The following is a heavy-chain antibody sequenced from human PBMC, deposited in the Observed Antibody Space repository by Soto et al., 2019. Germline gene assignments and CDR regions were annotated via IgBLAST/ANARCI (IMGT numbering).Heavy chain of an antibody. D-gene: IGHD3-10*01. J-gene: IGHJ4*02. CDR1: SGSISSGAYY. CDR2: IYYSGST. CDR3: ARWDYYGSGGGREFDY. Sequence: SETPYLTCTVSSGSISSGAYYWNWIRQHPGKGLEWIGYIYYSGSTYYNPSLKSRVTISVDTSKNQFSLELSSVTAADTAVYYFARWDYYGSGGGREFDYRGQGTLVTVSS. V-gene: IGHV4-31*03.